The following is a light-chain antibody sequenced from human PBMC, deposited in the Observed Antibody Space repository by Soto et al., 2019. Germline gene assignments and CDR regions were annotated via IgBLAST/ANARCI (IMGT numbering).Light chain of an antibody. CDR2: GAS. CDR3: QQYGRSPYT. V-gene: IGKV3-20*01. Sequence: EIVLTQSPGTLSLSPGEGATLSCRASQSGSSSYLAWYQQRPGQAPRLLIYGASSRATGIPDRFSGSGSGTDFTLTISRLESEDFAVYYCQQYGRSPYTFGQGTKLEIK. J-gene: IGKJ2*01. CDR1: QSGSSSY.